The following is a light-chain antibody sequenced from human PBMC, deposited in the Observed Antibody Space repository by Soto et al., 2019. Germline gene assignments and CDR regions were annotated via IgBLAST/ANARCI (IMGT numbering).Light chain of an antibody. CDR1: QTISSW. CDR2: KAS. Sequence: DIQMTQSQSSLSASVRDRVTITCRASQTISSWLAWYQQKPGKAPKLLIYKASTLKSGVPSRFSGSGSGTEFTLTISSLQPDDFATYYCQHYNSYSEAFGQGPKVDIK. V-gene: IGKV1-5*03. CDR3: QHYNSYSEA. J-gene: IGKJ1*01.